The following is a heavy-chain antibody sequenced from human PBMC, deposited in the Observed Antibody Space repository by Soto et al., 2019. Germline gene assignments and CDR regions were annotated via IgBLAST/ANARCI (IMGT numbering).Heavy chain of an antibody. D-gene: IGHD3-10*01. V-gene: IGHV4-59*08. Sequence: QVQLQESGPGLVKPSETLSLTCTVSGGSISSYYWSWIRQPPGKGLEWIGYIYYSGSTNYNPSLKSRVTISVDTSKTQFSLKLSSVTAADTAVYYCARRITMVRGVILDAFDIWGQGTMVTVSS. CDR3: ARRITMVRGVILDAFDI. CDR1: GGSISSYY. CDR2: IYYSGST. J-gene: IGHJ3*02.